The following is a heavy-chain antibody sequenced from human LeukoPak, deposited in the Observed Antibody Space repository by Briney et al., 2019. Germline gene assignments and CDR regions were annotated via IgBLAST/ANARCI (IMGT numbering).Heavy chain of an antibody. V-gene: IGHV4-30-4*08. J-gene: IGHJ5*02. CDR2: IYYSGST. D-gene: IGHD4-11*01. CDR1: GGSISRGDYY. CDR3: ARDKGRLQP. Sequence: SQTLSLTCTVSGGSISRGDYYWSWIRQPPGKGLEWIGYIYYSGSTYYNPPLKSRVTISVDTSKNQFSLKLSSVTAADTAVYYCARDKGRLQPWGQGTLVTVSS.